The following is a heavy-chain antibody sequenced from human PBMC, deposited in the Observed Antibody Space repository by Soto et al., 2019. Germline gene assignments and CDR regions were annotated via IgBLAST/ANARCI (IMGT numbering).Heavy chain of an antibody. CDR3: ARSQGSSTSLEIYYYYYYGMDV. CDR2: IIPISGTP. J-gene: IGHJ6*02. D-gene: IGHD2-2*01. Sequence: QVQLVRSGAEVKKPGSSVKVSCKASGGTFSSYAISWVRQAPGQGLEWMGGIIPISGTPNYAQKFQGRVTITADESTSTAYMELSSLRSEDTAVYYCARSQGSSTSLEIYYYYYYGMDVWGQGTTVTVSS. V-gene: IGHV1-69*01. CDR1: GGTFSSYA.